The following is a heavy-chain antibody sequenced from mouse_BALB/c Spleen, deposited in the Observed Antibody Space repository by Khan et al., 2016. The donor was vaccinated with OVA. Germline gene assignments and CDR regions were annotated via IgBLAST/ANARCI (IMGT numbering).Heavy chain of an antibody. CDR1: GYTFTSYW. V-gene: IGHV1-87*01. CDR2: IYPGDGDT. J-gene: IGHJ4*01. CDR3: ASWIPYYYAMDY. Sequence: QVQLQQSGAELARPGASVKLSCKASGYTFTSYWMQWVKQRPGQGLEWIGAIYPGDGDTRYTQKFKGKATLTADKSSSTAYMQLSSLASEDSAVYYCASWIPYYYAMDYWGQGTSVTVSS.